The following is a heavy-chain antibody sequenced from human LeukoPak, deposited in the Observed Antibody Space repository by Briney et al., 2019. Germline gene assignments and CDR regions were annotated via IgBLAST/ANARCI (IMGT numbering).Heavy chain of an antibody. D-gene: IGHD4-17*01. J-gene: IGHJ4*02. Sequence: SETLSLTCAVYGGSFSGYYWSWIRQPPGKGLEWIGEINHSGSTNYNPSLKSRVTISVDTSKNQFSLKLSSVAAADTAVYYCATSTYGDYPWWGQGTLVTVSS. CDR3: ATSTYGDYPW. CDR1: GGSFSGYY. V-gene: IGHV4-34*01. CDR2: INHSGST.